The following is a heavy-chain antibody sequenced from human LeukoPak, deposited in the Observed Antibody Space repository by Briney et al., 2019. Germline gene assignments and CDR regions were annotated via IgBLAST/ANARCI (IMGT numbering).Heavy chain of an antibody. CDR2: INPNSGGT. V-gene: IGHV1-2*02. Sequence: ASVKVSCKASGYTFIGNYMHWVRQAPGQGLEWIGWINPNSGGTNYAQKFQGRVTMTRDTSISTAYMELSRLKSDDTAVYYCARAAHYYYLDVWGKGTTVTVS. CDR1: GYTFIGNY. CDR3: ARAAHYYYLDV. J-gene: IGHJ6*03.